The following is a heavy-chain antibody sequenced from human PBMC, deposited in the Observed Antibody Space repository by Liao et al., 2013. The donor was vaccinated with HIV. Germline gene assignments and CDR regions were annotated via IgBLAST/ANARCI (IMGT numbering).Heavy chain of an antibody. D-gene: IGHD2-8*01. J-gene: IGHJ4*02. Sequence: QVRLQESGPGLVKPSETLSLTCNVSGGSITSGSYYWSWIRQPAGKGLEWIGYIFYSGSTYYNPSLKSRVSMSLDMSKNQFSLSLTSVTSADTAVYYCARDLRVNGDYYFDYWGRGTQITVSS. CDR3: ARDLRVNGDYYFDY. V-gene: IGHV4-30-4*08. CDR1: GGSITSGSYY. CDR2: IFYSGST.